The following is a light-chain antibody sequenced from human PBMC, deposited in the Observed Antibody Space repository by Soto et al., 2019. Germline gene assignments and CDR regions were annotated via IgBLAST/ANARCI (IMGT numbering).Light chain of an antibody. CDR3: QQYNSYSLT. Sequence: IQMTQSPSTLSSSVGDRVTITCRASQSISSWLAWYQQKPGKAPKLLIYDASSLESGVPSRFSVSGSGTEFTLTISSLKNDDFATYYCQQYNSYSLTFGQGTKVDIK. V-gene: IGKV1-5*01. CDR2: DAS. CDR1: QSISSW. J-gene: IGKJ1*01.